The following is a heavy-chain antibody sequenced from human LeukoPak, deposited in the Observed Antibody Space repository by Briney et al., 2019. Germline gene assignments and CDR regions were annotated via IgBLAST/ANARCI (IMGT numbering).Heavy chain of an antibody. CDR2: INHSGST. D-gene: IGHD3-10*01. V-gene: IGHV4-34*01. Sequence: SETPSLTCAVYGGSFSGYYWSWIRQPPGKGLEWIGEINHSGSTNYNPSLKSRVTISVDTSKSQFSLKLSSVTAADTAVYYCARATWFGEFHFDYWGQGTLVTVSS. CDR3: ARATWFGEFHFDY. CDR1: GGSFSGYY. J-gene: IGHJ4*02.